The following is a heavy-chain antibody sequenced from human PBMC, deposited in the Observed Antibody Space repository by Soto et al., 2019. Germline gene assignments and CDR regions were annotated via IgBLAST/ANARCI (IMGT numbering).Heavy chain of an antibody. J-gene: IGHJ4*02. Sequence: SETLSLTCTVSGGSISSFYWSWIRKTPGKGLEWIGYIYYSGSTNYNPSLKSRVTISVDTSKNQFSLKLNSMTAADTAVYYCARHNFGSGITYLDYWGQGTLVTVSS. CDR3: ARHNFGSGITYLDY. D-gene: IGHD3-10*01. V-gene: IGHV4-59*08. CDR1: GGSISSFY. CDR2: IYYSGST.